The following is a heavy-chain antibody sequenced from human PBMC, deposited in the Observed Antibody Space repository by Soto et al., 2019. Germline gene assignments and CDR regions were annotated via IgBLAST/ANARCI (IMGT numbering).Heavy chain of an antibody. J-gene: IGHJ4*02. D-gene: IGHD6-19*01. Sequence: EVQLVESGGGLVQPGGSLRLSCAASGFTFSFYWMHWVRQAPGKGLVWVSSIRGDGSSTSYADSLKGRFTISRDNAKNTVYVQMNSLRVEDTAVYYCARGVSSGCDYYFDYWGQGTLVTVSS. CDR2: IRGDGSST. V-gene: IGHV3-74*01. CDR3: ARGVSSGCDYYFDY. CDR1: GFTFSFYW.